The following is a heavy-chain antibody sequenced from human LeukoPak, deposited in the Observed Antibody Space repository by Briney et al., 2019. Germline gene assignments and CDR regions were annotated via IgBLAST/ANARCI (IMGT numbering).Heavy chain of an antibody. CDR3: ATTGYSSSSWDWFDP. CDR2: IYYSGST. CDR1: GGSISSYY. D-gene: IGHD6-13*01. V-gene: IGHV4-59*08. Sequence: PSETLSLTCTVSGGSISSYYWSWIRQPPGKGLEWIGYIYYSGSTNYNPSLKSRVTISVDTSKNQFSLKLSSVTAADTAVYYCATTGYSSSSWDWFDPWGQGTLVTVSS. J-gene: IGHJ5*02.